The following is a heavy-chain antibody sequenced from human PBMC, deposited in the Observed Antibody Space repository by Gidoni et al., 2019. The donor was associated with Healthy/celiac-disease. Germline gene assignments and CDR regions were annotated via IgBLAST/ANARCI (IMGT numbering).Heavy chain of an antibody. D-gene: IGHD5-18*01. J-gene: IGHJ4*02. CDR1: GFPFSNAW. CDR3: TTGGTAMVIRDY. V-gene: IGHV3-15*01. CDR2: IKSKTDGGTT. Sequence: EVQLVESGGGLVKPGGSLRLSCAASGFPFSNAWMSWVRQAQGKGLEWVGRIKSKTDGGTTDYAAPVKGRFTISRDDSKNTLYLQMNSLKTEDTAVYYCTTGGTAMVIRDYWGQGTLVTVSS.